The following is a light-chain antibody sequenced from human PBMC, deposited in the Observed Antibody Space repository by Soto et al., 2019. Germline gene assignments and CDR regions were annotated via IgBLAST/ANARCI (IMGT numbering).Light chain of an antibody. V-gene: IGKV3-15*01. CDR2: AAS. CDR3: QQDSNWPKK. CDR1: NSVSSK. Sequence: EIVMPQSPATLSVSPGARATLSCRASNSVSSKIVWYQQTSGQAPRLLIYAASTRATGVPARFTGSGSGTEFTLTITSLQSEDWAVYYGQQDSNWPKKFGKGSRVEIK. J-gene: IGKJ1*01.